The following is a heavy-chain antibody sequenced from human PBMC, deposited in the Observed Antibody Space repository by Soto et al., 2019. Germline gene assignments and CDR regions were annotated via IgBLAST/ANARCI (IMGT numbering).Heavy chain of an antibody. Sequence: GGSLRLSCAASGFTFSSYAMSWVRQAPGKGLEWVSVISGSGGSTDYADSVKVRFTISRDNSKNTLYLQMNSLRAEDTAVYYCAKTIYDYYYYGMDVWGQGTTVTVSS. J-gene: IGHJ6*02. CDR2: ISGSGGST. D-gene: IGHD2-21*01. V-gene: IGHV3-23*01. CDR3: AKTIYDYYYYGMDV. CDR1: GFTFSSYA.